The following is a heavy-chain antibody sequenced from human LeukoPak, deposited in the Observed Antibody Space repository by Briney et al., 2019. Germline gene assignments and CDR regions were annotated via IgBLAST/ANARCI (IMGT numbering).Heavy chain of an antibody. CDR2: IYYSGST. CDR1: GGSISSDRYY. D-gene: IGHD3-22*01. CDR3: AREADSSGYNWYFDL. Sequence: SETLSLTCTVSGGSISSDRYYWSWIRQHPGKGLEWIGYIYYSGSTYYNPSLKSRVTISVDTSKNQFSLKLSSVTAADTAVYYCAREADSSGYNWYFDLWGRGTLVTVSS. V-gene: IGHV4-31*03. J-gene: IGHJ2*01.